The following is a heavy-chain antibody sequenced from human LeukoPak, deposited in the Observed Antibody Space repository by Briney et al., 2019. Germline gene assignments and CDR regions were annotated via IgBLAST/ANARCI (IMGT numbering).Heavy chain of an antibody. CDR2: INPNSGGT. V-gene: IGHV1-2*02. D-gene: IGHD6-19*01. CDR3: AREEGSGCYDS. CDR1: GYTFTGYY. Sequence: ASVKVSCRASGYTFTGYYMHWVRQAPGQGLEWMGWINPNSGGTNYTQKFQGRVTMTRNTSITTAYMELSRLRSDDTAVYYCAREEGSGCYDSWGQGTRLTVSS. J-gene: IGHJ4*02.